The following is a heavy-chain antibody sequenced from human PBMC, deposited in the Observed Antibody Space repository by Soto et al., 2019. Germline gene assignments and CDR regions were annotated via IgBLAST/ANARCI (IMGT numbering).Heavy chain of an antibody. D-gene: IGHD6-19*01. CDR1: GFTFSSYG. V-gene: IGHV3-33*01. J-gene: IGHJ4*02. Sequence: QVQLVESGGGVVQPGRSLRLSCAASGFTFSSYGMHWVRQAPGKGLEWVAVIWYDGITKYYADSVKGRFTISRDNSENTLYLEMNGLRAEDTALYYCARDRDPIVVAGTVPDGGSRAFDSWGQGALVTVSS. CDR2: IWYDGITK. CDR3: ARDRDPIVVAGTVPDGGSRAFDS.